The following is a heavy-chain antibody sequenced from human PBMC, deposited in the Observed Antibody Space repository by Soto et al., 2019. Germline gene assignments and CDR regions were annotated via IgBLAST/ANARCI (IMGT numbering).Heavy chain of an antibody. J-gene: IGHJ6*03. CDR3: ARDHSATFYYYMDV. Sequence: GGSLRLSCAASGFTFSSYGMHWVRQAPGKGLEWLAVIWFDGSNKYYADSVKGRFTISRDNSNNTLYLQINSLRAEDTAVYYCARDHSATFYYYMDVWGKGTTVTVSS. D-gene: IGHD3-16*01. V-gene: IGHV3-33*01. CDR1: GFTFSSYG. CDR2: IWFDGSNK.